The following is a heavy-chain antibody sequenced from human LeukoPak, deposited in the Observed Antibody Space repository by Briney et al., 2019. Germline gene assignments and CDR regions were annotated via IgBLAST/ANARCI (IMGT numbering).Heavy chain of an antibody. CDR3: ARDVPKKAPYGVDV. V-gene: IGHV4-31*01. J-gene: IGHJ6*02. CDR2: IYYSGST. CDR1: GGSITSGGYY. D-gene: IGHD2-2*01. Sequence: SQTLSLTCTVSGGSITSGGYYWSWIRQHPGKGLEWIGYIYYSGSTYNNPSLKSQVTISIDTSKNQFSLKLSSVTAADTAVYYCARDVPKKAPYGVDVWGQGTTVIVSS.